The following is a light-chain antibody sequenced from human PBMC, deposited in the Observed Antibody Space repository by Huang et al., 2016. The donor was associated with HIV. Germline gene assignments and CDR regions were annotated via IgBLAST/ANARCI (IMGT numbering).Light chain of an antibody. V-gene: IGKV3-11*01. J-gene: IGKJ5*01. CDR3: QHRGNWPPIT. CDR2: ESS. CDR1: QSVGSF. Sequence: EIVLTQSPATLSLSPGERATRSCMASQSVGSFLAWYTQKPGQAPRLLMYESSNRATGIPARFSGSGSGTDFTLTISSLEPEDFAVYFCQHRGNWPPITFGQGTRLEIK.